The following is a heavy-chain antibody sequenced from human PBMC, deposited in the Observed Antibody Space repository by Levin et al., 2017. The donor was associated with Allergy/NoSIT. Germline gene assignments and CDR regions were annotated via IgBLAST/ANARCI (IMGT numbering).Heavy chain of an antibody. V-gene: IGHV3-23*01. CDR2: ISGSGGST. D-gene: IGHD3-3*01. CDR3: AKDRSGYDFWSGYYGGWFDP. Sequence: ASETLSLTCAASGFTFSSYAMSWVRQAPGKGLEWVSAISGSGGSTYYADSVKGRFTISRDNSKNTLYLQMNSLRAEDTAVYYCAKDRSGYDFWSGYYGGWFDPWGQGTLVTVSS. CDR1: GFTFSSYA. J-gene: IGHJ5*02.